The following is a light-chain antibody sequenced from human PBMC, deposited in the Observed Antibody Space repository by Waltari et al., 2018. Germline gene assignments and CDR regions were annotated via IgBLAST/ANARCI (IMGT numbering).Light chain of an antibody. J-gene: IGKJ1*01. Sequence: EIVMTQSPATLSVSPGERATLSCRASQSVSSNLAWYPQKPGQAPRLRIYGASTRATGIPARFSGSGSGTEFTLTISSLQSEDFAVYYCQQYNNWPGTFGQGTKVEIK. CDR2: GAS. CDR3: QQYNNWPGT. CDR1: QSVSSN. V-gene: IGKV3-15*01.